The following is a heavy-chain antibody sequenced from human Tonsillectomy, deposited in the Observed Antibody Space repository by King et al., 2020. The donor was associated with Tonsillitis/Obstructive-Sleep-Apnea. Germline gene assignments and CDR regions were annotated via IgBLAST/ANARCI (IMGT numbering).Heavy chain of an antibody. Sequence: TLQESGPVLVKPTETLTLTCTVSGFSLSNARMGVSWIRQPPGKALEWLAHIFSNDEKSYSTSLKSRLTISKDTSKSQVVLTMTNMDPVDTATYYCARQAKGYDFWSDPGWFDPWGQGTLVTVSS. V-gene: IGHV2-26*01. CDR3: ARQAKGYDFWSDPGWFDP. CDR1: GFSLSNARMG. J-gene: IGHJ5*02. CDR2: IFSNDEK. D-gene: IGHD3-3*01.